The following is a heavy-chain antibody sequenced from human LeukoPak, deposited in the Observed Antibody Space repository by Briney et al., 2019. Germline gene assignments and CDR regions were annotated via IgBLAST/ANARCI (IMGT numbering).Heavy chain of an antibody. D-gene: IGHD1-7*01. J-gene: IGHJ4*02. CDR3: ARAGGTNDHFDY. CDR1: GGSVSSGSYY. Sequence: SETLSLTCTVSGGSVSSGSYYWSWIRQPPGKGLEWIGYIYYSGSTYYNPSLKSRVTISVDTSKNQFSLKLSSVTAAGTAVYYCARAGGTNDHFDYWGQGTLVTVSS. V-gene: IGHV4-30-4*08. CDR2: IYYSGST.